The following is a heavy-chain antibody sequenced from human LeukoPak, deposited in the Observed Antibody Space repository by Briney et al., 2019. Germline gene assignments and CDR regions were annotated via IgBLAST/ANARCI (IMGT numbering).Heavy chain of an antibody. CDR1: GFTFSDYY. D-gene: IGHD3-9*01. CDR2: ISGSGSTI. V-gene: IGHV3-11*01. CDR3: ARDMELRYFDWLPSEGCFDY. Sequence: SGGSLRLSCAASGFTFSDYYMNWVRQAPGKGLEWVSYISGSGSTIDYADSVKGRFTISRDNAKNSLYLQMNSLRAEDTAVYYCARDMELRYFDWLPSEGCFDYWGQGTVVTVSS. J-gene: IGHJ4*02.